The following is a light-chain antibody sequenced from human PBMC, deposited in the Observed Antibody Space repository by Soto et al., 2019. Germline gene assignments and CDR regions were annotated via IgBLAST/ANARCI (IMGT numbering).Light chain of an antibody. J-gene: IGKJ4*01. CDR2: DAS. CDR1: QSVSNNY. Sequence: EIVLTQSPGTLSLSPGDRATLSGRASQSVSNNYLAWYQQKPGQAPRLLIYDASSRATGIPDRFSGGGSGTDFTLTISRLEPEDFAVYYCQQFSSYPLTFGGGTKVDIK. V-gene: IGKV3-20*01. CDR3: QQFSSYPLT.